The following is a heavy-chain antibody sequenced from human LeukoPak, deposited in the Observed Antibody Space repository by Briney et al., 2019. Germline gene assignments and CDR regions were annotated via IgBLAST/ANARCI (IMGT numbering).Heavy chain of an antibody. Sequence: SETLSLTCTVSSGSISSGSYYWGWIRQPPGQGLEWIGSIYYSGNTYYNPSLKSRVTISVDASKNQFSLKLSSVTAADTAVYYCARSVGATMRKNLYFDYWGQGTLVTVSS. J-gene: IGHJ4*02. CDR1: SGSISSGSYY. CDR2: IYYSGNT. V-gene: IGHV4-39*07. CDR3: ARSVGATMRKNLYFDY. D-gene: IGHD1-26*01.